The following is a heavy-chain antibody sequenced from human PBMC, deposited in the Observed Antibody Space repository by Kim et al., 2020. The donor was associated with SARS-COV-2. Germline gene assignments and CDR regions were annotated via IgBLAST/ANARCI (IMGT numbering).Heavy chain of an antibody. D-gene: IGHD6-13*01. V-gene: IGHV4-59*13. Sequence: SETLSLTCTVSGDSINSYYWGWIRQPPGKGLEWIGYISYTGSTNYNPSLKSRVTISLDTSKNQFSLMVTSVTAADTAVYYCARGMWGRYSSSWYDSWGQGTLVTVST. CDR3: ARGMWGRYSSSWYDS. CDR1: GDSINSYY. CDR2: ISYTGST. J-gene: IGHJ5*01.